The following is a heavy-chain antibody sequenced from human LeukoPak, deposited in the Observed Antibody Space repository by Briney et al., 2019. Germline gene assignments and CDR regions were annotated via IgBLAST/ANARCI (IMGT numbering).Heavy chain of an antibody. CDR3: ARDQDTAMVTYFDY. Sequence: SGGSLRLSCAASGFTFSDYYMSWIRQAPGKGLEWVSYISSSSSYTNYADSVKGRFTISRDNAKNSLYLQMNSLRAEDTAVYYCARDQDTAMVTYFDYWGREPWSPSPQ. CDR1: GFTFSDYY. CDR2: ISSSSSYT. V-gene: IGHV3-11*06. D-gene: IGHD5-18*01. J-gene: IGHJ4*02.